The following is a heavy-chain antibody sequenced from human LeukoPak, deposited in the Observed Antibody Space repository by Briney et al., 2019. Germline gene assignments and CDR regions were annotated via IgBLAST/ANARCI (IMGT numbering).Heavy chain of an antibody. V-gene: IGHV1-2*02. CDR1: GYTFTGYY. D-gene: IGHD3-3*01. Sequence: ASVKVSCKASGYTFTGYYMHWVRQAPGQGLEWMGWINPNSGGTNYAQKFQGRVTITRDTSISTAYMELSRLRSDDTAVYYCARERITIFGVDALYYYYYGMDVWGQGTTVTVSS. CDR2: INPNSGGT. J-gene: IGHJ6*02. CDR3: ARERITIFGVDALYYYYYGMDV.